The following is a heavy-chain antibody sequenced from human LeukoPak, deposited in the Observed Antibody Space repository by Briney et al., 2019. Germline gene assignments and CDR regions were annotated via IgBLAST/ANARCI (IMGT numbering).Heavy chain of an antibody. CDR1: GGSISSSSYY. Sequence: KTSETLSLTCTVSGGSISSSSYYWGWIRQPPGKGLEWIGSIYYSGSTYYNPSLKSRVTISVDTSKNQFSLKLSSVTAADTAVYYCARQELWFGELPSWFDPWGQGTLVTVSS. CDR3: ARQELWFGELPSWFDP. CDR2: IYYSGST. J-gene: IGHJ5*02. V-gene: IGHV4-39*01. D-gene: IGHD3-10*01.